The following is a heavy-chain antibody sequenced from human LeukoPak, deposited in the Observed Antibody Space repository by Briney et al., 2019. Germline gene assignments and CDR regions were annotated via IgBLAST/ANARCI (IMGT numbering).Heavy chain of an antibody. D-gene: IGHD3-9*01. CDR2: MNSNSGDT. CDR1: GYTFTSYD. CDR3: ASDILTGTDAFDI. Sequence: GASVKVSCKASGYTFTSYDIDWVRQATGQGLQWMGWMNSNSGDTIYAQKFQGRVTITRNTSISTAYMELSSLRSEDTAVYYCASDILTGTDAFDIWGQGTMVTVSS. J-gene: IGHJ3*02. V-gene: IGHV1-8*03.